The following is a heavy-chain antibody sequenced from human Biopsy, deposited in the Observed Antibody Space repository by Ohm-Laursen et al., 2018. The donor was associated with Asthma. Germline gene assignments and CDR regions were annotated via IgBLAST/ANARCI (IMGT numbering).Heavy chain of an antibody. J-gene: IGHJ4*02. CDR1: GGSINSSTW. CDR2: IYKSGQV. D-gene: IGHD3-22*01. CDR3: ARAQDYYDSRGYYRSFDY. Sequence: PGTLSLTCTVSGGSINSSTWWSWVRQPSGKGLEWIGNIYKSGQVYYNLSLKSRVTISVDTSKNQFSLQLRSVTAADTAVYYCARAQDYYDSRGYYRSFDYWGQGTLVTVSS. V-gene: IGHV4-4*03.